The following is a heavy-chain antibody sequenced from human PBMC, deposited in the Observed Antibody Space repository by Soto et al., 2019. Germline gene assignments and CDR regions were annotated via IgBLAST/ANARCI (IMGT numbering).Heavy chain of an antibody. Sequence: GGSLRLSCAASGFTFSSYAMSWVRQAPGKGLEWVSAISGSGGSTYYADSVKGRFTISRDNSKNTLYLQMNSLRAEDTAVYYCANPTYYYDSSGPYYYDYWGQGTLVTVSS. CDR1: GFTFSSYA. V-gene: IGHV3-23*01. D-gene: IGHD3-22*01. J-gene: IGHJ4*02. CDR3: ANPTYYYDSSGPYYYDY. CDR2: ISGSGGST.